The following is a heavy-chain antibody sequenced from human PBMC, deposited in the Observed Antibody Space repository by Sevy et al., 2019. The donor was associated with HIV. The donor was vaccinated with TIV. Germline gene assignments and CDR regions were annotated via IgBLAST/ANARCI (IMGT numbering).Heavy chain of an antibody. Sequence: GGSLRLSCAASGFTFDNYAMNWVRQAPGMGLEWVSGISGSGESTYYADSVKGRFIISRDSSKNTVYLQMNSLRAEDTAIYYCAQDQEVTGWYSEFFHHWGQGTLVTVSS. CDR3: AQDQEVTGWYSEFFHH. CDR1: GFTFDNYA. V-gene: IGHV3-23*01. J-gene: IGHJ1*01. CDR2: ISGSGEST. D-gene: IGHD6-19*01.